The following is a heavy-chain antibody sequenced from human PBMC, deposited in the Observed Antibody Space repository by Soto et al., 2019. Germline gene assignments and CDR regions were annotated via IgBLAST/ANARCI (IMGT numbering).Heavy chain of an antibody. CDR2: IDSSTKNT. V-gene: IGHV3-11*05. Sequence: QVQLVESGGGLVRPGGSLRLSCEASGFTFRDYYMTWFRQAPGKGLEWLSYIDSSTKNTNYADSVKGRFTISRDNAKNSLYLQLNSLRAEDTAVYYCAREYYYTIDVWGQGTMVNVSS. J-gene: IGHJ6*02. CDR3: AREYYYTIDV. CDR1: GFTFRDYY.